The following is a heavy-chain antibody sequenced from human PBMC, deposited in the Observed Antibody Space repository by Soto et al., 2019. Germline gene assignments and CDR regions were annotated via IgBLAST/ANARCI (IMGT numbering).Heavy chain of an antibody. CDR2: INHSGST. Sequence: PSETLSLTCAVYGGSFSGYYWSWIRQPPGKGLEWIGEINHSGSTNYNPSLKSRVTISVDTSKNQFSLKLSSVTAADTAVYYCARDKRGILRFLEWKFEYWGQGTLVTVSS. CDR3: ARDKRGILRFLEWKFEY. V-gene: IGHV4-34*01. D-gene: IGHD3-3*01. J-gene: IGHJ4*02. CDR1: GGSFSGYY.